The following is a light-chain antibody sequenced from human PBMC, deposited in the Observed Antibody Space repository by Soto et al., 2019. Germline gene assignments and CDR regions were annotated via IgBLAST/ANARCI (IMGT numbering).Light chain of an antibody. Sequence: QSALTQPASVSGSPGQSITISCTGTSSDVGSYNLVSWYQQHPDKAPKLMIYEGSKRPSGVSNRFSGSKSGNTASLTISGLQAEDEADYYCCSYARSSTRVFGGGTKLTVL. J-gene: IGLJ3*02. CDR2: EGS. CDR3: CSYARSSTRV. V-gene: IGLV2-23*01. CDR1: SSDVGSYNL.